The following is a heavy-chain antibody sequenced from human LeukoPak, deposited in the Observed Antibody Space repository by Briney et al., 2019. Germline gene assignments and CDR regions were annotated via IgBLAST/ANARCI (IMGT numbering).Heavy chain of an antibody. CDR2: ISSISHYI. CDR3: TRDYYDSSGLPFDY. V-gene: IGHV3-21*01. D-gene: IGHD3-22*01. Sequence: PGGSPRLSCAGSGYSFRSHSMNWVRQAPGKGLEWVSSISSISHYIYYADSVKGRFTISRDNAKNSLYLQMNSLRAEDTALYYCTRDYYDSSGLPFDYWGQGTLVTVSS. J-gene: IGHJ4*02. CDR1: GYSFRSHS.